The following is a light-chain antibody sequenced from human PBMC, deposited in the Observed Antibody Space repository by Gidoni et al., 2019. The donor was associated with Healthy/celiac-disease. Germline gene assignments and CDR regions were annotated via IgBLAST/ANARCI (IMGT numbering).Light chain of an antibody. Sequence: EIVLTQSPATLPLAPGESATLSCRASQSVSSYLAWYQQKPGQAPRLLIYDASNRATGIPARFSGSGSGTDFTLTISSLEPEDFAAYYCQQRSNSITFGQGTRLEIK. J-gene: IGKJ5*01. CDR1: QSVSSY. V-gene: IGKV3-11*01. CDR3: QQRSNSIT. CDR2: DAS.